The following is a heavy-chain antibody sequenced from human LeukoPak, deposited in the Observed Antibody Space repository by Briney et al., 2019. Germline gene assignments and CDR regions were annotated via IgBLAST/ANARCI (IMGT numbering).Heavy chain of an antibody. CDR2: IRARINGGTP. CDR3: SRLWAAAGDC. CDR1: GFTFGDYA. D-gene: IGHD6-13*01. V-gene: IGHV3-49*03. J-gene: IGHJ4*02. Sequence: PGGSLRLSCTGYGFTFGDYAMSWFRQAPGKGMEWVGYIRARINGGTPEYAASVKGRFTISRDDSNSIAYLQMSSLKTEDTAVYYCSRLWAAAGDCWGQGTLVTVSS.